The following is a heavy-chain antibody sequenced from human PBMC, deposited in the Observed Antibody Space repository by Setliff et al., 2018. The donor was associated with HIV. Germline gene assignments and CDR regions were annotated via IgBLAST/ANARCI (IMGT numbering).Heavy chain of an antibody. CDR3: ATPKLSLTYYYDSSGWEDAFDI. Sequence: SVKVSCKASGGTFSSYAISWVRQAPGQGLEWMGGTIPIFGTANYAQKFQGRVTITTDESTSTAYMELSSLRSEDTAVYYCATPKLSLTYYYDSSGWEDAFDIWGQGTMVTVSS. CDR1: GGTFSSYA. J-gene: IGHJ3*02. V-gene: IGHV1-69*05. CDR2: TIPIFGTA. D-gene: IGHD3-22*01.